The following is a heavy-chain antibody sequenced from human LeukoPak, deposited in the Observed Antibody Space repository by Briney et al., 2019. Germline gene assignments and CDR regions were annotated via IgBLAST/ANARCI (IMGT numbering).Heavy chain of an antibody. V-gene: IGHV3-23*01. CDR2: ISGSGGST. CDR1: GFTFSSYA. Sequence: GGSLRLSCEASGFTFSSYAMSWVRQAPGKGLEWVSAISGSGGSTYYADSVKGRFTISRDNSKNTLYLQMNSLRAEDTAVYYCAKDPTSGSSGWWDYWGQGTLVTVSS. CDR3: AKDPTSGSSGWWDY. J-gene: IGHJ4*02. D-gene: IGHD6-19*01.